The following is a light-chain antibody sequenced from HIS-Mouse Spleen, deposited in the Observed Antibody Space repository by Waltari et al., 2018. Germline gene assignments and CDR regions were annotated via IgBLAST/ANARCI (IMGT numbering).Light chain of an antibody. CDR3: MQALQTPST. Sequence: DIVMTQSPLSLPVTPGELVFIYCRSSHSLLHSNGYNYLDWYLQKPGQSPQLLIYLGSNRASGVPDRFSGSGSGTDFTLKISRVEAEDVGVYYCMQALQTPSTFGGGTKVEIK. CDR2: LGS. CDR1: HSLLHSNGYNY. J-gene: IGKJ4*01. V-gene: IGKV2-28*01.